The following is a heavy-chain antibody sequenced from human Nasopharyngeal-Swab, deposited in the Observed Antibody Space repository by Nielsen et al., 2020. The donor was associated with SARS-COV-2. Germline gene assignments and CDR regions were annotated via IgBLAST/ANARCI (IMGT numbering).Heavy chain of an antibody. CDR3: ARGGAGVVPAPVLGLGPYYSYYYMDV. Sequence: PRKRLWGVGEAHLGGGTNSNPSLKSRVTISVATSKNQFSLKLTSVTAADTAIYYCARGGAGVVPAPVLGLGPYYSYYYMDVWGKGTTVTVSS. CDR2: AHLGGGT. J-gene: IGHJ6*03. D-gene: IGHD2-2*01. V-gene: IGHV4-34*01.